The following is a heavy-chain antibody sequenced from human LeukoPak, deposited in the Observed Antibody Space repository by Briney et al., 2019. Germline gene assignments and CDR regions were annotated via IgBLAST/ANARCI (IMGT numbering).Heavy chain of an antibody. Sequence: SGGSLRLSCAASGFTFSSYWMTWVRQAPGKGLEWVANIKQDGSEKYYADSVKGRFTISRDNAKNSLYLQMNSLRAEDTAVYYCASTMVRGVIIKSPLEDYWGQGTLVTVSS. V-gene: IGHV3-7*01. CDR2: IKQDGSEK. J-gene: IGHJ4*02. CDR3: ASTMVRGVIIKSPLEDY. D-gene: IGHD3-10*01. CDR1: GFTFSSYW.